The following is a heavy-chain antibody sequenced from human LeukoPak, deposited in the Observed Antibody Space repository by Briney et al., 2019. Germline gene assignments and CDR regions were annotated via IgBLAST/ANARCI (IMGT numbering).Heavy chain of an antibody. J-gene: IGHJ6*02. D-gene: IGHD4-23*01. CDR2: IYYRGNT. Sequence: KPSETLSLTCSVSGGSINDDYWTWIRQPPGKGLEWIGHIYYRGNTNYNPSLRSRVTISIDTSKTHFSLKLSSVTAADTAVYYCARAYGGKSGSYYGMDVWGQGTTVTVSS. CDR1: GGSINDDY. V-gene: IGHV4-59*01. CDR3: ARAYGGKSGSYYGMDV.